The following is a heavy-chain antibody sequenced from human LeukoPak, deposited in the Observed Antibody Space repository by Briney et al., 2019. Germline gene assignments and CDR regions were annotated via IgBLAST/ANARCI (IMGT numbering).Heavy chain of an antibody. CDR1: GLTFSSYA. D-gene: IGHD6-19*01. J-gene: IGHJ2*01. CDR2: ISGSGGST. V-gene: IGHV3-23*01. CDR3: AKFDSSGWYFDL. Sequence: GGSLRLSCAASGLTFSSYAMSWVRQAPGKGLEWVSAISGSGGSTYYADSVKGRFTISRDNSKNTLYLQMNSLRAEDTAVYYCAKFDSSGWYFDLWGRGTQVTVSS.